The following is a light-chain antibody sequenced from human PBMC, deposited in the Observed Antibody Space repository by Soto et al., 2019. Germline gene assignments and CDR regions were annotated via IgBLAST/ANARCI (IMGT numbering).Light chain of an antibody. CDR2: GAS. V-gene: IGKV3-20*01. CDR1: QSVSSNS. J-gene: IGKJ1*01. CDR3: QHYGTSPWT. Sequence: PGVRATLSCRASQSVSSNSLAGFQQKPGQAPRLLIFGASSRATGIPDRFSGSGSGTDFTLTISRLEPEDFAVYYCQHYGTSPWTFGQGTKVEIK.